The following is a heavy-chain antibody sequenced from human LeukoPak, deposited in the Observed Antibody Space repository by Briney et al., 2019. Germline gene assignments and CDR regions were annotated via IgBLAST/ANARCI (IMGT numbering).Heavy chain of an antibody. CDR1: GYTFTGYY. CDR3: ASSLTGEGLHY. V-gene: IGHV1-18*04. D-gene: IGHD7-27*01. Sequence: GASVKVSCKASGYTFTGYYMHWVRQAPGQGLEWMGWISAYNGNTNYAQKLQGRVTMTTDTSTSTAYMELRSLRSDDTAVYYCASSLTGEGLHYWGQGTLVTVSS. J-gene: IGHJ4*02. CDR2: ISAYNGNT.